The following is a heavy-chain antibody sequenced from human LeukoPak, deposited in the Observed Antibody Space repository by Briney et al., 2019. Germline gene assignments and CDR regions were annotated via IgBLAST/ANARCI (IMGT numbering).Heavy chain of an antibody. Sequence: ASVRVFCTASGYTFTGYYMHWVRQAPGQGLEWMGWINPNSGGTNYAQKFQGRVTMTRDTSISTAYMELSRLRSDDTAVYYCARAAYGMATIPGYWGQGTLVTVSS. CDR1: GYTFTGYY. CDR2: INPNSGGT. J-gene: IGHJ4*02. CDR3: ARAAYGMATIPGY. D-gene: IGHD5-12*01. V-gene: IGHV1-2*02.